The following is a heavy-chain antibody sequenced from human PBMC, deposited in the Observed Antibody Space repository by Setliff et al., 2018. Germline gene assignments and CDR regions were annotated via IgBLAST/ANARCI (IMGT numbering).Heavy chain of an antibody. Sequence: SETLSLTCTVSGGSISSSSCYWGWIRQPPGKGLEWIGEINRSGSTNYNPSLKSRVTISVDTSKNQFSLKLSSVTAADTAVYYCARGRIQLWKYYFDYWGQGTLVTVPS. D-gene: IGHD5-18*01. CDR1: GGSISSSSCY. CDR3: ARGRIQLWKYYFDY. CDR2: INRSGST. J-gene: IGHJ4*02. V-gene: IGHV4-39*07.